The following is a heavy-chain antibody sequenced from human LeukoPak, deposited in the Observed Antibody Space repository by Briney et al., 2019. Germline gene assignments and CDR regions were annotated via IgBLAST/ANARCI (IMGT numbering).Heavy chain of an antibody. V-gene: IGHV3-15*01. J-gene: IGHJ4*02. D-gene: IGHD5-12*01. CDR2: IKSETDGGTT. CDR1: GFTFSNAW. CDR3: TTDQRGYSGYYFDY. Sequence: GGSLRLSCAASGFTFSNAWMSWVRRAPGKGLEWVGRIKSETDGGTTDYAAFVKGRFTISRDDSKNTLYLQMNSLKTEGTALYYCTTDQRGYSGYYFDYWGQGTPVTVSS.